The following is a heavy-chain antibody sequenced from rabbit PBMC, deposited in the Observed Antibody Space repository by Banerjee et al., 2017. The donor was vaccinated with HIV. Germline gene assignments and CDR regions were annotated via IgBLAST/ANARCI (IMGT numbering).Heavy chain of an antibody. J-gene: IGHJ4*01. CDR3: ARDSSRTRAGYAL. D-gene: IGHD1-1*01. CDR2: IYSSNGDI. CDR1: GFFSSSSYH. V-gene: IGHV1S40*01. Sequence: QSPQEYGGGGVKHGASLPPTCTASGFFSSSSYHMSWVRQAPGKGLEWIACIYSSNGDIASASRARFPFTISTTSSTTVTLHITSLTAADTASYFRARDSSRTRAGYALWGQGTLVTVS.